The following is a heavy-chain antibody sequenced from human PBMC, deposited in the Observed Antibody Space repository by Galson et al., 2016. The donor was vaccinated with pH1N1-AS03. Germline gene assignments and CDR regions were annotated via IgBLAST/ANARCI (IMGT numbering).Heavy chain of an antibody. V-gene: IGHV3-7*01. Sequence: SLRLSCAAPGFTFTNYWMSWVRQAPGKGPEWVANINQDGAKHYYVDSVRGRFTISRDNAKNSLYLQMNSLRVEDTAVYYCARDMLRPVGGTIVDYWGQGTLVTVSS. J-gene: IGHJ4*02. D-gene: IGHD6-19*01. CDR3: ARDMLRPVGGTIVDY. CDR1: GFTFTNYW. CDR2: INQDGAKH.